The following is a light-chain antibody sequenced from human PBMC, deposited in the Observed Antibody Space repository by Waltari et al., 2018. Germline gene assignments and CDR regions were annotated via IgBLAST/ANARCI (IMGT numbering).Light chain of an antibody. CDR2: SNN. Sequence: VLTHPLSASGTPAHTVSISCSGSSSNIGSNAANWHQQPPGTPPILLYHSNNYACLGVSAGFFGSNSGTSASLAISRPLSGDEAEYYCASCDDRLNSSVFGGGTKLTVL. CDR1: SSNIGSNA. CDR3: ASCDDRLNSSV. V-gene: IGLV1-44*01. J-gene: IGLJ2*01.